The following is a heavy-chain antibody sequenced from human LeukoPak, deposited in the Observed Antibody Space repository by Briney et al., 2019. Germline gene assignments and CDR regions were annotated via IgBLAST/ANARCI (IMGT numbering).Heavy chain of an antibody. CDR1: GFTFSGYA. V-gene: IGHV3-23*01. Sequence: PGGSLRLSCAASGFTFSGYAMSWVRQAPGKGLEWVSAISGSGGSTYYADSVKGRFTISRDNSKNTLYLQMNSLRAEDTAVYYCASAIRGNIVVAPAIPHYFDYWGQGTLVTVSS. CDR2: ISGSGGST. D-gene: IGHD2-2*01. CDR3: ASAIRGNIVVAPAIPHYFDY. J-gene: IGHJ4*02.